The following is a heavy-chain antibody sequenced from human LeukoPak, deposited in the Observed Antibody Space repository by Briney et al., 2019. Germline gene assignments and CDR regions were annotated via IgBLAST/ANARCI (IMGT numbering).Heavy chain of an antibody. J-gene: IGHJ4*02. CDR3: ASQDIVVVPAAVDY. CDR1: GFTFSSYA. D-gene: IGHD2-2*01. Sequence: PGGSLRLSCAASGFTFSSYAMHWVRQAPGKGLEWVAVISYDGSNKYYADSVKGRFTISRDNSKNTLYLQMNSLRAEDTAVYYCASQDIVVVPAAVDYWGQGTLVTVSS. V-gene: IGHV3-30-3*01. CDR2: ISYDGSNK.